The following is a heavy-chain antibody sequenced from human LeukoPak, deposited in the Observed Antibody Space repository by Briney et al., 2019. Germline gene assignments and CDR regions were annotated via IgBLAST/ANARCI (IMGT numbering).Heavy chain of an antibody. J-gene: IGHJ4*02. CDR3: AREGGSSSNFDY. V-gene: IGHV1-2*02. Sequence: GASVKVSCKASGYTFTGYYMHWVRQAPGQGLEWMGWINPNSGGTSYAQKFQGRVTMTRDTSISTAYMELSRLRSDDTAVYYCAREGGSSSNFDYWGQGTLVTVSS. CDR1: GYTFTGYY. D-gene: IGHD6-6*01. CDR2: INPNSGGT.